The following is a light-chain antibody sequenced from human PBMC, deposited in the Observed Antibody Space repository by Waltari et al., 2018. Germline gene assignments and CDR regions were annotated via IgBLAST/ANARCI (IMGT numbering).Light chain of an antibody. CDR2: EAS. CDR3: QQYNDWYS. V-gene: IGKV3-15*01. CDR1: QSVSTN. J-gene: IGKJ2*03. Sequence: EKVMTQSPATLSVSPGEVVTLSCRASQSVSTNVAWYQQRPGQAPRLPIYEASTRASGIPARFSGSGSGTEFTLTISGLQSEDCALYYCQQYNDWYSFGQGTKLAIK.